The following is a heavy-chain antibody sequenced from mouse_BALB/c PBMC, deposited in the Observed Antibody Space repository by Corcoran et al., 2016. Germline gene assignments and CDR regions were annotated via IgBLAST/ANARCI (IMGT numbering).Heavy chain of an antibody. J-gene: IGHJ1*01. D-gene: IGHD3-1*01. CDR2: INTYTGEP. V-gene: IGHV9-3-1*01. CDR3: ASRGLHWYFDV. Sequence: QIQLVQSGPELKKPGETVKISCKASGYTFTNYGMNWVKQAPGKGLKWMGWINTYTGEPTYADDFKGRFAFSLETSASTAYLQINNLKNEDTATYFCASRGLHWYFDVWGAGTTVTVSS. CDR1: GYTFTNYG.